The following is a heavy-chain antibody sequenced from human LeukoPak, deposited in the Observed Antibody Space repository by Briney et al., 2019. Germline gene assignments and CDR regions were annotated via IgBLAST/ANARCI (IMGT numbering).Heavy chain of an antibody. CDR1: GGSISSSSYY. J-gene: IGHJ4*02. CDR2: IYYSGST. D-gene: IGHD4-17*01. V-gene: IGHV4-61*05. Sequence: SETLSLTCTVSGGSISSSSYYWGWIRQPPGKGLEWIGYIYYSGSTNYNPSLKSRVTISVDTSKNQFSLKLSSVTAADTAVYYCASYDYGDYGSVYWGQGTLVTVSS. CDR3: ASYDYGDYGSVY.